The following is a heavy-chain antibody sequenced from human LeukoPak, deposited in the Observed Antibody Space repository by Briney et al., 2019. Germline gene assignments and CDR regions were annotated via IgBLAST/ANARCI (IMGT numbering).Heavy chain of an antibody. D-gene: IGHD5-18*01. CDR3: TGSKVDTANDY. CDR1: DDSITMYY. CDR2: VDHTGST. V-gene: IGHV4-59*01. J-gene: IGHJ4*02. Sequence: SETLSLTCSVSDDSITMYYWTWIRQPPGKGLEWIGYVDHTGSTNFNPSLNGRVSISRDTSKNLFSLRLRSVTAADTAVYYCTGSKVDTANDYWGQGTLVTVSS.